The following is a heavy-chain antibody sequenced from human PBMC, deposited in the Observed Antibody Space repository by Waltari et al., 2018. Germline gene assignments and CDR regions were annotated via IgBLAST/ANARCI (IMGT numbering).Heavy chain of an antibody. D-gene: IGHD3-10*01. CDR3: AREVQGVPPPDYYYYMDV. V-gene: IGHV4-59*01. CDR1: GGSISSYY. J-gene: IGHJ6*03. Sequence: QVQLQESGPGLVKPSETLSLTCTVSGGSISSYYWSWIRQPQGQGLEWIGYIYYSGSTNYNPSLKSRVTISVDTSKNQFSLKLSSVTAADTAVYYCAREVQGVPPPDYYYYMDVWGKGTTVTVSS. CDR2: IYYSGST.